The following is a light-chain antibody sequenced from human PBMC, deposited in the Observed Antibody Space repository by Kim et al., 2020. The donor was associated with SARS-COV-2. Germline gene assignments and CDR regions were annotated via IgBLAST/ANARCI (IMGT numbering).Light chain of an antibody. Sequence: SSELTQDPAVSVALGQTVRITCQGDSLRSYYATWYQQKPGQAPMLVIYGKNNRPSGIPDRFSGSSSGNTASLTITGAQAEDEADYYRNSRDSNDIVVFGG. V-gene: IGLV3-19*01. J-gene: IGLJ2*01. CDR1: SLRSYY. CDR3: NSRDSNDIVV. CDR2: GKN.